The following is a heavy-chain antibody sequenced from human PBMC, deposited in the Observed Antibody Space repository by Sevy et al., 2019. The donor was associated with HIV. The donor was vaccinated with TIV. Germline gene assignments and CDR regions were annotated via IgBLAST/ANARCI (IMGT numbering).Heavy chain of an antibody. V-gene: IGHV4-4*02. CDR3: AAAAGTDILGYYFDS. J-gene: IGHJ4*02. CDR1: GDSIISSRW. CDR2: MYHRGTT. Sequence: SETLSLTCTVSGDSIISSRWWSWFRQSPGKGLEWIGDMYHRGTTNYSPSLKNRVLMSVDKSKNQFSLKLTSVTAADTAVYYCAAAAGTDILGYYFDSWGQGIPVTVSS. D-gene: IGHD6-25*01.